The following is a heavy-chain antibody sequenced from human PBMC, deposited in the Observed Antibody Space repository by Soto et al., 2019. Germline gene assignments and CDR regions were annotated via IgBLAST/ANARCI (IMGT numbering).Heavy chain of an antibody. CDR2: INPNIGST. V-gene: IGHV1-2*04. D-gene: IGHD3-9*01. J-gene: IGHJ4*02. Sequence: ASVKVSCTASGYTFTGHYLHWLRQAPGQGLEWMGWINPNIGSTNYARKFQGWVTMTRDSSISTAYMELSKLTSHDTAVYYCARGRTFYDILTGYPDHFDFWGQGTLVTVSS. CDR1: GYTFTGHY. CDR3: ARGRTFYDILTGYPDHFDF.